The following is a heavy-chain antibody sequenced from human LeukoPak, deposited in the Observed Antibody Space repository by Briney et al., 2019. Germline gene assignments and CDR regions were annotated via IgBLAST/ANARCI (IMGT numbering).Heavy chain of an antibody. V-gene: IGHV4-4*02. CDR1: GGSISSSNW. CDR2: IYHSGST. Sequence: SETLSLTCAVSGGSISSSNWWSWVRQPPGKGLEWIGEIYHSGSTNYNPSLKSRVTISVDTSKNQFSLKLSSVTAADTAVYYCARRRRSYSSSSIDYWDQGTLVTVSS. D-gene: IGHD6-6*01. J-gene: IGHJ4*02. CDR3: ARRRRSYSSSSIDY.